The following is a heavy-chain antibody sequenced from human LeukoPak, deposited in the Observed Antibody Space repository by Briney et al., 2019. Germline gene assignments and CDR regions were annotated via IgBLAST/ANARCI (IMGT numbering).Heavy chain of an antibody. Sequence: SETLSLTCAVYGGSFSGYYWSWIRQPPGKGLEWIGEINHSGSTNYNPSLKSRVTISVDTSKNQFSLKLSSVTAADTAVYYCARATRYCSSTSCYFFDYWGQGTLVTVSS. CDR3: ARATRYCSSTSCYFFDY. J-gene: IGHJ4*02. CDR2: INHSGST. CDR1: GGSFSGYY. D-gene: IGHD2-2*01. V-gene: IGHV4-34*01.